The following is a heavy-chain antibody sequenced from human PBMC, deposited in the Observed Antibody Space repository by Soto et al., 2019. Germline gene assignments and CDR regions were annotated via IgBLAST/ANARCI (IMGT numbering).Heavy chain of an antibody. CDR1: GGSISSYY. D-gene: IGHD1-1*01. CDR2: IYYSGST. V-gene: IGHV4-59*01. J-gene: IGHJ3*02. Sequence: QVQLQESGPGLVKPSETLSLTCTVSGGSISSYYWSWIRQPPGKGLEWIGYIYYSGSTNYNPSLKSRVTISVDTSNNQFSLKLSSVTAADTAVYYCARYNWGAMGAFDIWGQGTMVTVSS. CDR3: ARYNWGAMGAFDI.